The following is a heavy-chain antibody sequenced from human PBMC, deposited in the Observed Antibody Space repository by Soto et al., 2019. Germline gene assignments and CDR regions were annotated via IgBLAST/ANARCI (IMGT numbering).Heavy chain of an antibody. V-gene: IGHV3-23*01. CDR2: VTGSGSDT. J-gene: IGHJ4*02. CDR3: ARDTDGLHY. CDR1: GFTFKNYA. Sequence: QPGGSLRLSCAASGFTFKNYAMGWVRQAPGKGLEWVSDVTGSGSDTYYLDSVKGRFTVSRDNPKNTLYLQMNSLRAEDTAVYYCARDTDGLHYWGQGTLVTSPQ.